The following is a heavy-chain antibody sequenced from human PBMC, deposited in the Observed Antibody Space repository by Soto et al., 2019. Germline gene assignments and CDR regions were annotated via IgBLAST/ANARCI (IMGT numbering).Heavy chain of an antibody. J-gene: IGHJ4*02. CDR1: GGSISSSNW. CDR3: ASKGYASGVFDS. Sequence: SETLSLTCAVSGGSISSSNWWSWVRQPPGKGLEWIGEIYHSGSINYNLSLKSRVTISVDKSKNQFSLKLSSVTAADSAVYYCASKGYASGVFDSWGQGTLVTFSS. CDR2: IYHSGSI. V-gene: IGHV4-4*02. D-gene: IGHD3-10*01.